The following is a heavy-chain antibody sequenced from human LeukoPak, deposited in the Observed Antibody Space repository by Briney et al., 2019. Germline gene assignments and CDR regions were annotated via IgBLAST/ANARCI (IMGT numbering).Heavy chain of an antibody. Sequence: PSETLSLTCTVSGGSISSGGYYWSWIRQHPGKGLEWIGYIYYSGSTYYNPSLKSRVTISVDTSKNQFSLKLSSVTAADTAVYYCARDCTFIAVAGTADFDYWGQGTLVTVSS. V-gene: IGHV4-31*03. CDR3: ARDCTFIAVAGTADFDY. J-gene: IGHJ4*02. CDR1: GGSISSGGYY. D-gene: IGHD6-19*01. CDR2: IYYSGST.